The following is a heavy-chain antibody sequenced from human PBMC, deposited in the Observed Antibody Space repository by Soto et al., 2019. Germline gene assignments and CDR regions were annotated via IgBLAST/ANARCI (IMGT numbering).Heavy chain of an antibody. Sequence: SVKVSCKASGGTFSSYTISWVRQAPGQGLEWMGRIIPILGIANYAQKFQGRVTITADKSTSTAYVELSSLRSEDTAVYYCARGNGTYYDFWSGYSENYYTDVWGKGTSVTVSS. CDR3: ARGNGTYYDFWSGYSENYYTDV. CDR1: GGTFSSYT. J-gene: IGHJ6*03. CDR2: IIPILGIA. V-gene: IGHV1-69*02. D-gene: IGHD3-3*01.